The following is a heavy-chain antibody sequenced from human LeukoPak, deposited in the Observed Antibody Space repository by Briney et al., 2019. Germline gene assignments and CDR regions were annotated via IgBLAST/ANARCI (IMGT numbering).Heavy chain of an antibody. J-gene: IGHJ6*03. Sequence: GGSLRLSCAASGFTFDDYTMSWVRQAPGKGLEWVALISWDGDNTYYADSVKGRFTISRDNSKNSLYLQMNSLRTEDTALYYCARRRRLGEFPYYYYMDVWGEGTTVTVSS. CDR1: GFTFDDYT. CDR2: ISWDGDNT. CDR3: ARRRRLGEFPYYYYMDV. D-gene: IGHD3-16*01. V-gene: IGHV3-43*01.